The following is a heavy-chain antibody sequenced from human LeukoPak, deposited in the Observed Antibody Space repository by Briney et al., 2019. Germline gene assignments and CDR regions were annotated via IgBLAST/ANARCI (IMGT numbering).Heavy chain of an antibody. J-gene: IGHJ4*02. Sequence: GESLKISCKNSGYSFTYYWIAWVRQMPGKGLEWMGIIYPADSDTRYSPSFQGQVTISADKSIDTAYLQWSSLKASDTAMYYCARVNRTNSGALDYWGQGTLVTVSS. CDR1: GYSFTYYW. V-gene: IGHV5-51*01. CDR2: IYPADSDT. D-gene: IGHD1-26*01. CDR3: ARVNRTNSGALDY.